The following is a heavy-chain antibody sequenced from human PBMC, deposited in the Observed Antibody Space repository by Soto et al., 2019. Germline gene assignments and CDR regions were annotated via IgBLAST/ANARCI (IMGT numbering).Heavy chain of an antibody. Sequence: ASVKVSCKTSGYTFTNFDISWVRQAPGQRLEWMGCISTYNVNTNYAQKLQDRVTMTTDTSTATAYMELSNLTSAATAVSYCARGWEFDYWGQGSLVSVSS. D-gene: IGHD1-26*01. CDR2: ISTYNVNT. V-gene: IGHV1-18*01. CDR1: GYTFTNFD. CDR3: ARGWEFDY. J-gene: IGHJ4*02.